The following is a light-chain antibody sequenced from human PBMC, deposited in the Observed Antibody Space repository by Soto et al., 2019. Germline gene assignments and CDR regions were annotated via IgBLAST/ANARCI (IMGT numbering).Light chain of an antibody. J-gene: IGKJ4*01. V-gene: IGKV3-15*01. Sequence: EIVMTQSPATLSVSPGERATLSCRASQSVSSNLAWYQQKPGQIPRLLIYGASTRATGIPARFSGSGSGTEFTLTISSLQSEDFAVYYCQQYNNWPPELTFGGGTKVEIK. CDR2: GAS. CDR3: QQYNNWPPELT. CDR1: QSVSSN.